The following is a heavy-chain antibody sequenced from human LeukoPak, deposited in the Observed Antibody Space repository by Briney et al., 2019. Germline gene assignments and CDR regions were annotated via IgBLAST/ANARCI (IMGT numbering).Heavy chain of an antibody. D-gene: IGHD5-24*01. CDR3: ARDWDGDPDY. CDR2: ISYDGSNK. V-gene: IGHV3-30-3*01. J-gene: IGHJ4*02. Sequence: PGRSLRLSCAASGFXFSSYAIHWVRQAPGKGLEWVAVISYDGSNKYYADSVKGRFTISRDNSKNTLYLQMNSLRAEDTAVYYCARDWDGDPDYWGQGTLVTVSS. CDR1: GFXFSSYA.